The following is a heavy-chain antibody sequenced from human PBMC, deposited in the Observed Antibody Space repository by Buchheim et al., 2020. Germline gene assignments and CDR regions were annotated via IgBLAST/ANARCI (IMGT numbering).Heavy chain of an antibody. D-gene: IGHD3-10*01. Sequence: EVQLLESGGGLVQPGEPLRLSCEASGFTFVNVAMHWFRQAPGKGLEWVSSAGTGGAGFYAESVKGRFSVSRDNSRKTLYFYMTSLRAEDTAIYYCARSRLLDYWSQGT. V-gene: IGHV3-23*01. CDR2: SAGTGGAG. CDR3: ARSRLLDY. CDR1: GFTFVNVA. J-gene: IGHJ4*02.